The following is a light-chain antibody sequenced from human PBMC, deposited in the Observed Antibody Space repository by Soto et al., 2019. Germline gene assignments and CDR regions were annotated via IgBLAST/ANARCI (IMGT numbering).Light chain of an antibody. V-gene: IGLV1-47*02. CDR1: SSNIGSYP. CDR2: SDD. J-gene: IGLJ1*01. Sequence: QSVLTQSPSASGTPGQRVTSSCYGSSSNIGSYPVYWYQQLPGTAPKLLINSDDQRPSGVPDRFSASKSGTSASLAISGLRSEDEADYYCAAWDASLRGHVFGAGTKLTVL. CDR3: AAWDASLRGHV.